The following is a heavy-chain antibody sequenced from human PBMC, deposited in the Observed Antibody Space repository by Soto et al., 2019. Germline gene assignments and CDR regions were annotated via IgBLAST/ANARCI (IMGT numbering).Heavy chain of an antibody. J-gene: IGHJ6*02. D-gene: IGHD2-15*01. CDR3: ARDGHTPMPPCSYSGMDV. CDR2: LNADNGDT. V-gene: IGHV1-3*01. CDR1: GYTFTNHA. Sequence: QVHLVQSGAELKRPGASVKVSCKASGYTFTNHAMHWVRQAPGQRLEWMGWLNADNGDTKYSQKLQGRVTITRDTSASTAYMELTSLRSEDTAVYYCARDGHTPMPPCSYSGMDVWGQGTTVTVSS.